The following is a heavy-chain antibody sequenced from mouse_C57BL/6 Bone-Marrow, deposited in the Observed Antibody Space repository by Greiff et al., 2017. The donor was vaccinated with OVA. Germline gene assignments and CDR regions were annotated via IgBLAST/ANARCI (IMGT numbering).Heavy chain of an antibody. CDR2: IDPEDGET. CDR1: GFNIKDYY. Sequence: DVKLQESGAELVKPGASVKLSCTASGFNIKDYYMHWVKQRTEQGLEWIGRIDPEDGETKYAPKFQGKATITADTSSNTAYLQLSSLTSEDTAVYYCAPEGFYGSKGNWFAYWGQGTLVTVSA. D-gene: IGHD1-1*01. V-gene: IGHV14-2*01. CDR3: APEGFYGSKGNWFAY. J-gene: IGHJ3*01.